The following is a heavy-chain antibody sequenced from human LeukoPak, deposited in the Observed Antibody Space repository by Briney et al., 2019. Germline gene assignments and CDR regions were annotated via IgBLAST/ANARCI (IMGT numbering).Heavy chain of an antibody. CDR2: IYSGGST. Sequence: PGRSLRLSCAASGFSVSSDYMTWARQAPGKGLEWVSVIYSGGSTYYADSVKGRFTISRDNSKNTLYLQMNNVRVEDTAVYFCARYHAALNYWGQGTLVTASS. J-gene: IGHJ4*02. CDR3: ARYHAALNY. V-gene: IGHV3-53*01. CDR1: GFSVSSDY. D-gene: IGHD6-6*01.